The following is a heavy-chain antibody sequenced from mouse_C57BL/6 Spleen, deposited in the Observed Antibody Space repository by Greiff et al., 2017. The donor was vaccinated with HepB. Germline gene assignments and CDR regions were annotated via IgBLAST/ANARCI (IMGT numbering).Heavy chain of an antibody. CDR2: IYPGSGNT. Sequence: VQLQQSGAELVRPGASVKLSCKASGYTFTDYYINWVKQRPGQGLEWIARIYPGSGNTYYNEKFKGKATLTAEKSSSTAYMQLSSLTSEDSAVYFCARGGGIYYYGSSYFYFDYWGQGTTLTVSS. CDR1: GYTFTDYY. D-gene: IGHD1-1*01. J-gene: IGHJ2*01. V-gene: IGHV1-76*01. CDR3: ARGGGIYYYGSSYFYFDY.